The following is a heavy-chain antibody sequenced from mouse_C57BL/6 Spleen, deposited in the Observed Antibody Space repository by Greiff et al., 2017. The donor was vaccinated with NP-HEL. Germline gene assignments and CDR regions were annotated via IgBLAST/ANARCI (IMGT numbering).Heavy chain of an antibody. CDR2: IDPEDGDT. CDR1: GFNINDYY. D-gene: IGHD1-1*01. Sequence: VQLQQSGAELVKPGASVKLSCTASGFNINDYYMHWVKQRPEKGLEWIGKIDPEDGDTKYAPKFKGKATITADTSSNTAYLQLSSLTSEDTAVYYCAPDYYGSSYAMDYWGQGTSVTVSS. V-gene: IGHV14-2*01. J-gene: IGHJ4*01. CDR3: APDYYGSSYAMDY.